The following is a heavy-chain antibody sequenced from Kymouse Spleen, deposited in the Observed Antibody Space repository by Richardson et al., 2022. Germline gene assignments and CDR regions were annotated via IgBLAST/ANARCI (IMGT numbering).Heavy chain of an antibody. CDR1: GFTFSSYG. CDR2: IWYDGSNK. J-gene: IGHJ6*02. Sequence: QVQLVESGGGVVQPGRSLRLSCAASGFTFSSYGMHWVRQAPGKGLEWVAVIWYDGSNKYYADSVKGRFTISRDNSKNTLYLQMNSLRAEDTAVYYCARDRMVRGVNYYGMDVWGQGTTVTVSS. CDR3: ARDRMVRGVNYYGMDV. D-gene: IGHD3-10*01. V-gene: IGHV3-33*01.